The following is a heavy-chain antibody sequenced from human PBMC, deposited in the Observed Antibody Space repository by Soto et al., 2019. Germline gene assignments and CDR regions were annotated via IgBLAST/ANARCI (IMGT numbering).Heavy chain of an antibody. CDR1: GGAFSSHG. V-gene: IGHV1-69*13. CDR3: ARVGVMVAKDSYYYGMDV. Sequence: ASVKVSCKASGGAFSSHGISWVRQAPGQGLEWMGGIIPILGTTNYAQQFQDRVTIIADESTSTAYMELSSLRSEDTAVYYCARVGVMVAKDSYYYGMDVWGQGTTVTVSS. D-gene: IGHD3-16*02. J-gene: IGHJ6*02. CDR2: IIPILGTT.